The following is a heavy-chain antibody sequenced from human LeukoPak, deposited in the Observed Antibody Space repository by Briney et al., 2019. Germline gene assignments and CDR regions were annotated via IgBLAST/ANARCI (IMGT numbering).Heavy chain of an antibody. V-gene: IGHV4-34*01. CDR1: GGSFSGYY. D-gene: IGHD3-10*01. CDR3: ARGEGEYYYGY. CDR2: INHSGST. J-gene: IGHJ4*02. Sequence: PSETLSLTCAAYGGSFSGYYWSWIRQPPGKGLEWIGEINHSGSTNYNPSLKSRFTISVATSKNQFSLKLSSVTAADTAVYYCARGEGEYYYGYWGQGALVTVSS.